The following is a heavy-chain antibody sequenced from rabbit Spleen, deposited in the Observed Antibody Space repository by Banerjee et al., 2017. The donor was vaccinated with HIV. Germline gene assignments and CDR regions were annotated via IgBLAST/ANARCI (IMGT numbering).Heavy chain of an antibody. V-gene: IGHV1S45*01. J-gene: IGHJ4*01. CDR1: GFSFSSGYY. CDR2: IGTGSSGVT. D-gene: IGHD1-1*01. CDR3: AREYVNTFNL. Sequence: QQQLEESGGGLVKPGGTLTLTCTASGFSFSSGYYMGWVRQAPGKGLERIACIGTGSSGVTYYASWAKSRFTISQTSSTTVTLQMTSLTAADTATYFCAREYVNTFNLWGPGTLVTVS.